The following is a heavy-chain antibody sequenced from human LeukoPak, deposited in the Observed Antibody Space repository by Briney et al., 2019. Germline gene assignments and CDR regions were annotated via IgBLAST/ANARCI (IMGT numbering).Heavy chain of an antibody. D-gene: IGHD2-21*02. CDR2: IYYSGST. V-gene: IGHV4-31*03. CDR3: ARTGVVVTAIHY. J-gene: IGHJ4*02. CDR1: GGSISSGGYY. Sequence: SETLSLTCTVSGGSISSGGYYWSWIRQHPGKGLEWIGYIYYSGSTYYNPSLKSRVTISVDTSKNQFSLKLSSVTAADTAVYYCARTGVVVTAIHYWGQGTLVTVSS.